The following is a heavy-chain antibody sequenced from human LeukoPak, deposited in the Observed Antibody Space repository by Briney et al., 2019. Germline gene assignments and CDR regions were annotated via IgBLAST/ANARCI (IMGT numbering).Heavy chain of an antibody. V-gene: IGHV4-34*01. D-gene: IGHD4-23*01. Sequence: SETLSLTCVVYGGSLSGYYWSWIRQSPGKGLEWIGEINHSGSTTYNPSLKSRVTISVDTSKNQFSLKLSSVTAADTAVYYCARDISAVTTGVYWGQGTLVTVSS. J-gene: IGHJ4*02. CDR3: ARDISAVTTGVY. CDR2: INHSGST. CDR1: GGSLSGYY.